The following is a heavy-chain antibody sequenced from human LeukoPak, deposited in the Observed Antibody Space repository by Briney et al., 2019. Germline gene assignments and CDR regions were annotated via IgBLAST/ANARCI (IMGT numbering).Heavy chain of an antibody. J-gene: IGHJ6*02. CDR1: GFTFSNYW. CDR2: IKQGGSET. Sequence: GGSLRLSCAASGFTFSNYWMSWVRQAPGKGLEWVANIKQGGSETHYVDSVRGRFTVSRDDAQNSLYLQMISLRVEDTAVYYCAKESPIFGVVINDVGGMDVWGQGTTVTVSS. D-gene: IGHD3-3*01. V-gene: IGHV3-7*03. CDR3: AKESPIFGVVINDVGGMDV.